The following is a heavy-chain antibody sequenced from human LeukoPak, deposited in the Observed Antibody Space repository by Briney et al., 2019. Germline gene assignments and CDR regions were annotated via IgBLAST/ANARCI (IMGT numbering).Heavy chain of an antibody. Sequence: GRSLSLSCAASGFTFSNYGMHWVRRAPGKGLEWVAVIWNDGSKKFYAESVKGRFTISRDNSQNTLYLQMNRLRAEDTAVYYCGRDSLGGDYWGQGTLVTVSS. D-gene: IGHD3-16*01. CDR1: GFTFSNYG. V-gene: IGHV3-33*08. CDR2: IWNDGSKK. J-gene: IGHJ4*02. CDR3: GRDSLGGDY.